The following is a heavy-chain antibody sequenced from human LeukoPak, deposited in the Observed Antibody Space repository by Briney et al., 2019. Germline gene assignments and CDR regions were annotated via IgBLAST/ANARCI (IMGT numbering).Heavy chain of an antibody. CDR1: GFTFSNYA. CDR3: ARPAHYYGSGSYIRAYYYMDV. CDR2: INHSGST. J-gene: IGHJ6*03. Sequence: PGGSLRLSCAASGFTFSNYAMRWVRQPPGKGLEGIGEINHSGSTNYNRSLKSRVTISVDTSNNQFSLKLSPVPAADTAVYYCARPAHYYGSGSYIRAYYYMDVWGKGTTVTISS. V-gene: IGHV4-34*01. D-gene: IGHD3-10*01.